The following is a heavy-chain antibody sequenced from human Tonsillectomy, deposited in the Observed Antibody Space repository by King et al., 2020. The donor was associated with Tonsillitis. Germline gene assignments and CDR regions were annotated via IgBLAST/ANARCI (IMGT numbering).Heavy chain of an antibody. CDR3: TKDIAITILAGMDV. D-gene: IGHD3-3*01. CDR2: ISWNSGYI. Sequence: VQLVESGGGLVQPCRALRLSCAAFGFTFYYYASHWVRQAPGKGLYGVSGISWNSGYIGYADSLIGRFAFTRDNAKNSLYLQMNSLRAEDTALYYCTKDIAITILAGMDVWGQGTTVTVSS. CDR1: GFTFYYYA. V-gene: IGHV3-9*01. J-gene: IGHJ6*02.